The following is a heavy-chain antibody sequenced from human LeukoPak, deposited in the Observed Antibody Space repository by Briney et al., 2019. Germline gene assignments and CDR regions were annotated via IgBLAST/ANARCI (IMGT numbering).Heavy chain of an antibody. CDR3: AGQDYSNYVFDY. V-gene: IGHV4-34*01. D-gene: IGHD4-11*01. J-gene: IGHJ4*02. Sequence: PSETLSLTCAVYGGSFSGYYWSWIRQPPGKGLEWIGEINHSGSTNYNPSLKSRVTISVDTSKNQFSLKLSSVTAADTAVYYCAGQDYSNYVFDYWGQGTLVTVSS. CDR2: INHSGST. CDR1: GGSFSGYY.